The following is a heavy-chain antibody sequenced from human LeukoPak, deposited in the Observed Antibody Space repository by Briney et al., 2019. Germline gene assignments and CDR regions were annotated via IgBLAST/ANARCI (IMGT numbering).Heavy chain of an antibody. J-gene: IGHJ4*02. CDR3: ARDDGSSWYNFDY. CDR1: GFTFSSYS. V-gene: IGHV3-48*01. Sequence: AGGSLRLSCAASGFTFSSYSMNWVRQAPGKGLEWVSYISSSSSTIYYADSVKGRFTISRDNAKNALYLQMNSLRAEDTAVYYCARDDGSSWYNFDYWGQGTLVTVSS. D-gene: IGHD6-13*01. CDR2: ISSSSSTI.